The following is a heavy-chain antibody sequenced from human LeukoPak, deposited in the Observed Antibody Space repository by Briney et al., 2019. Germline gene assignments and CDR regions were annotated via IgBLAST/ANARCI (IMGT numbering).Heavy chain of an antibody. CDR3: ARGTVAGRQFDY. CDR1: GYTFTSYA. Sequence: ASVKVSCKASGYTFTSYAMNWVRQAPGQGLEWMGWINPNSGGTNYAQKFQGRVTMTRDTSISTAYMELSRLRSDDTAVYYCARGTVAGRQFDYWGQGTLVTVSS. D-gene: IGHD6-19*01. J-gene: IGHJ4*02. V-gene: IGHV1-2*02. CDR2: INPNSGGT.